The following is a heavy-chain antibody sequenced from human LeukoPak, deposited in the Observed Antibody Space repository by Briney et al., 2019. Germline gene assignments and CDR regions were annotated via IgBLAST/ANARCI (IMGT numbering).Heavy chain of an antibody. CDR1: GGSFSGYY. V-gene: IGHV4-34*01. CDR2: INHSGST. CDR3: ARDLYGDWGGGDY. J-gene: IGHJ4*02. Sequence: SETLSLTCAVYGGSFSGYYWSWIRQPPGKGLEWIGGINHSGSTNYNPSLKSRVTISVDTSKNQFSLKLSSVTAADTAVYYCARDLYGDWGGGDYWGQGTLVTVSS. D-gene: IGHD4-17*01.